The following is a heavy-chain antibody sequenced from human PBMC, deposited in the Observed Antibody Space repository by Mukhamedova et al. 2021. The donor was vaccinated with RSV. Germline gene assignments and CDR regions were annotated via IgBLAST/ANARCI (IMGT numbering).Heavy chain of an antibody. J-gene: IGHJ4*02. CDR3: ARDGWLRLGYKFDS. V-gene: IGHV4-28*03. CDR2: IFYSGIT. D-gene: IGHD5-12*01. Sequence: IGNIFYSGITHYSPSLKSRVTISVDTSRNQFSLRLRSVTAADTAVYYCARDGWLRLGYKFDSWARGT.